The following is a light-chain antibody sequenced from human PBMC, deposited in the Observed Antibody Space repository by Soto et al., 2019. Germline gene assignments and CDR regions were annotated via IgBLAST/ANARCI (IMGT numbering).Light chain of an antibody. J-gene: IGKJ4*01. CDR2: DAS. CDR1: QDISNY. V-gene: IGKV1-33*01. CDR3: QQYDNLHLT. Sequence: DIQMTQSPSSLSASVGDRVTITCQASQDISNYLNWYQQKPGKAPKLLIYDASNLETGVPSRFSGSGSGTDFTFTISSLQPEDIATYYCQQYDNLHLTFGGGTKVEI.